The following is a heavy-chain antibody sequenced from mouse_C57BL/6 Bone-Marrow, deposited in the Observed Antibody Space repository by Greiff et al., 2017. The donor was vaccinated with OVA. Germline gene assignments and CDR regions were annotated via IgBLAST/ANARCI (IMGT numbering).Heavy chain of an antibody. CDR1: GYTFTSYG. V-gene: IGHV1-81*01. J-gene: IGHJ2*01. CDR3: AREPLYYDYCY. D-gene: IGHD2-4*01. CDR2: IYPRSGNT. Sequence: QVQLKESGAELARPGASVKLSCKASGYTFTSYGISWVKQRTGQGLEWIGEIYPRSGNTYYNEKFKGKATLTADKSSSTAYMELRSLTSEDSAVYFCAREPLYYDYCYWGQGTTLTVSS.